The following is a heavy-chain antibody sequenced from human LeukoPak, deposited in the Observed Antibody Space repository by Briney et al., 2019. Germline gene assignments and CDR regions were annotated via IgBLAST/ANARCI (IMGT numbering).Heavy chain of an antibody. CDR1: GGTFISYA. D-gene: IGHD3-22*01. CDR3: AVTYYYDSSGYFSGYYFDY. Sequence: ASVKVSCKASGGTFISYAISWVRQAPGQGLEWMGGIIPIFGTANYAQKFQGRVTITADESTSTAYMELSSLRSEDTAVYYCAVTYYYDSSGYFSGYYFDYWGQGTLVTVSS. CDR2: IIPIFGTA. J-gene: IGHJ4*02. V-gene: IGHV1-69*13.